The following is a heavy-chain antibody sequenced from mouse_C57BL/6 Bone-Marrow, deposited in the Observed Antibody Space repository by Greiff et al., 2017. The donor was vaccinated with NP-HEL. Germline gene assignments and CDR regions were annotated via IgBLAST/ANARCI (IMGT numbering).Heavy chain of an antibody. CDR2: ISSGGSYT. CDR3: ARHGLYYFDY. Sequence: EVNLVESGGDLVKPGGSLKLSCAASGFTFSSYGMSWVRQTPDKRLEWVATISSGGSYTYYPDSVKGRITISRDNDKNTLELQVSSMKSEDTAMYYCARHGLYYFDYWGQGTTLTVSA. J-gene: IGHJ2*01. V-gene: IGHV5-6*01. CDR1: GFTFSSYG.